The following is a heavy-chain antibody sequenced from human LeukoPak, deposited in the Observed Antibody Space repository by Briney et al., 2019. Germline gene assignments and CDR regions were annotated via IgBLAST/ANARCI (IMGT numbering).Heavy chain of an antibody. J-gene: IGHJ4*02. D-gene: IGHD3-9*01. V-gene: IGHV1-2*02. CDR1: GYTFTGYY. CDR3: ARAPEGYDILTGYFGY. CDR2: INPNSGGT. Sequence: ASVKVSCKASGYTFTGYYMHWVRQAPGQGLEWMGWINPNSGGTNYAQKFQGGVTMTRDTSISTAYMELSRLRSDDTAVYYCARAPEGYDILTGYFGYWGQGTLVTVSS.